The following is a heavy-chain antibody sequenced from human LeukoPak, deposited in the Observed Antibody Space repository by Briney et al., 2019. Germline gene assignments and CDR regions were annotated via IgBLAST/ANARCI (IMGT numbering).Heavy chain of an antibody. CDR2: TYYRSKWYN. CDR1: GDSVSSNSAA. V-gene: IGHV6-1*01. J-gene: IGHJ6*03. Sequence: SQTLSLTCAISGDSVSSNSAAWNWIRQSPSRGLGWLGRTYYRSKWYNDYAVSVKSRITINPDTSKNQFSLQLNSVTPEDTAVYYCARERPDTAMVTEEDYYYYMDVWGKGTTVTVSS. CDR3: ARERPDTAMVTEEDYYYYMDV. D-gene: IGHD5-18*01.